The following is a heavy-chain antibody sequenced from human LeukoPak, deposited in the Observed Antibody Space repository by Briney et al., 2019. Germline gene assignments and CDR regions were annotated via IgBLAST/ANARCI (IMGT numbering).Heavy chain of an antibody. J-gene: IGHJ4*02. D-gene: IGHD3-10*01. V-gene: IGHV3-23*01. CDR1: GFTFSSYA. CDR3: AKEGTREVRGIDFVFDY. Sequence: PGGSLRLSCAASGFTFSSYAMSWVRQAPGKGLEWVSAISGSGGSTFYADSVKGRFTISRDNSKNTLYLQMNSLRAEDTAVYYCAKEGTREVRGIDFVFDYWGQGTLVTVSS. CDR2: ISGSGGST.